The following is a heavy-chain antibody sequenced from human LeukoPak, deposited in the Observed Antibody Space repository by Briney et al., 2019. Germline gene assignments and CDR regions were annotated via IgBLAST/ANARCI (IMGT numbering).Heavy chain of an antibody. D-gene: IGHD6-19*01. CDR3: ARHGSSGWPHYYYYMDV. V-gene: IGHV4-34*01. Sequence: SETLSLTCAVYGGSFSGYYWSWIRQPPGKGLEWIGEINHSGSTNYNPSLKSRVTISVDTSKNQFSLKLSSVTAADTAVYYCARHGSSGWPHYYYYMDVWGKGTTVTISS. CDR2: INHSGST. CDR1: GGSFSGYY. J-gene: IGHJ6*03.